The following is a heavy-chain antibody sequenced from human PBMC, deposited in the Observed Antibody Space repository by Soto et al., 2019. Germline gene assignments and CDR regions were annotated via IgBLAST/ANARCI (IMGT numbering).Heavy chain of an antibody. CDR1: GYTFNNYA. J-gene: IGHJ2*01. D-gene: IGHD2-15*01. CDR2: ISVENVKT. V-gene: IGHV1-18*01. Sequence: QVQLVQSGAEVKKPGASVKLSCKASGYTFNNYAISWVRQAPGQGIEWMDGISVENVKTDKAHNFQDRVNMTTDASTNTDYMEQITLRSDDTALYYCARCYCSVGSCYACWQFDLWGRGTLVTVSS. CDR3: ARCYCSVGSCYACWQFDL.